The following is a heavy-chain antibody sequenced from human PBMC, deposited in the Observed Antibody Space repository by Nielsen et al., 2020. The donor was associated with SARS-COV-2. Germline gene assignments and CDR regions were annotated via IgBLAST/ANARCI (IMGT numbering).Heavy chain of an antibody. Sequence: GGSLRLSCKGSGYSFTSYWIGWVRQMPGKGLEWMGIIYPGDSDTRYSPSFQGQVTISADKSISTAYLQWSSLKASDTAMYYCARLEYCSSTSCYTFDYWGQGTLVTVSS. D-gene: IGHD2-2*02. V-gene: IGHV5-51*01. CDR2: IYPGDSDT. J-gene: IGHJ4*02. CDR1: GYSFTSYW. CDR3: ARLEYCSSTSCYTFDY.